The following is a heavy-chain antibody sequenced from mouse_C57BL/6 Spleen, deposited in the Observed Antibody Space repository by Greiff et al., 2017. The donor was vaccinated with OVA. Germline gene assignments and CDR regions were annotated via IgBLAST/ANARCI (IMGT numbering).Heavy chain of an antibody. D-gene: IGHD2-3*01. CDR2: IHPSDSDT. CDR3: AIMMMDYPYWYFDV. J-gene: IGHJ1*03. Sequence: QVQLQQPGAQLVKPGASVKVSCKASGYTFTSYWMHWVKQRPGQGLEWIGRIHPSDSDTNYNQKFKGKATLTVDKSSSTAYMQLSSLTSEDSAVYYCAIMMMDYPYWYFDVWGTGTTVTVSS. V-gene: IGHV1-74*01. CDR1: GYTFTSYW.